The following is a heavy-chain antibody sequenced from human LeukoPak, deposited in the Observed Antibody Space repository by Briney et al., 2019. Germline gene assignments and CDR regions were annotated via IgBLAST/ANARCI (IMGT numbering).Heavy chain of an antibody. CDR2: IYYSGST. J-gene: IGHJ4*02. V-gene: IGHV4-59*01. CDR3: ARPRKDSSGWYNFDY. Sequence: SETLSLTCTVSGGSISSYYWSWIRQTPGKGLEWIGYIYYSGSTNYNPSLKSRVTISVDTSKNQFSLKLSSVTAADTAVYYCARPRKDSSGWYNFDYWGQGTLVTVSS. D-gene: IGHD6-19*01. CDR1: GGSISSYY.